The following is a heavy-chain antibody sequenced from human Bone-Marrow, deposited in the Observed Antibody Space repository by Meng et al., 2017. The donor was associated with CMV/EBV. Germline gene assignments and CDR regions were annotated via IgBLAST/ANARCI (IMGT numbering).Heavy chain of an antibody. CDR3: ARDIRWNYGPGY. CDR2: IKQDGSEI. CDR1: GFTFSNYW. V-gene: IGHV3-7*01. D-gene: IGHD1-7*01. Sequence: GESLKISCVGVGFTFSNYWMSWVRQAPGKGPEWVANIKQDGSEIHYVDSVEGRFTISRDNAQNSLYLQMNSLRAEDTAVYYCARDIRWNYGPGYWGQRTLVAVSS. J-gene: IGHJ4*02.